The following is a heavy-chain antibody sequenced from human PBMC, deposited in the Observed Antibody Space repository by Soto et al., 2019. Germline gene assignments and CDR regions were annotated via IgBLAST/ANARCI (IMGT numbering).Heavy chain of an antibody. V-gene: IGHV1-69*06. D-gene: IGHD3-3*01. CDR1: GGTSTRYA. J-gene: IGHJ4*02. CDR2: IVPMFGTS. Sequence: QERLVQSGAEVRKPGSSVKVSCKVTGGTSTRYAINWVRQAPGQGLGWMGGIVPMFGTSKYAQKFQGRVTITADTSTYIAYMELRSLRSEDTAVYYCNRGSEYDFWSGYLWGQGTLVSVSS. CDR3: NRGSEYDFWSGYL.